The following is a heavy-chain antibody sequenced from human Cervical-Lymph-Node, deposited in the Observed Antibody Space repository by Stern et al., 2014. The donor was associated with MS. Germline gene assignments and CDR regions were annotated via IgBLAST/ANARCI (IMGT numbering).Heavy chain of an antibody. CDR1: AFNFNNYA. CDR2: IWYDGTKK. CDR3: AADRYCSADSCQGLFDY. V-gene: IGHV3-33*01. J-gene: IGHJ4*02. D-gene: IGHD2-15*01. Sequence: VQLEESGGGVVQPGTSLRLSWAASAFNFNNYAMHWVRQAPGKGLDWVAVIWYDGTKKYYADSVRGRFTISRDHSKNTLYLQMTGLRADDTAVYYCAADRYCSADSCQGLFDYWGQGTLVTVSS.